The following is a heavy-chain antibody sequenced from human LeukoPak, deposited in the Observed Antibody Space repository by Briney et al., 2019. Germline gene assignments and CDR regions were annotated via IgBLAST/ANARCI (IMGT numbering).Heavy chain of an antibody. CDR3: ARAKTNYPQGIFPYYYYMDV. D-gene: IGHD3-3*02. J-gene: IGHJ6*03. Sequence: GGSLRLSCAASGFTFSSYSMNWVRQAPGKGLEWVSAISGSGGSTYYADPVKGRFTISRDNSKNTLYLQMNSLRAEDTAVYYCARAKTNYPQGIFPYYYYMDVWGKGTTVTVSS. V-gene: IGHV3-23*01. CDR1: GFTFSSYS. CDR2: ISGSGGST.